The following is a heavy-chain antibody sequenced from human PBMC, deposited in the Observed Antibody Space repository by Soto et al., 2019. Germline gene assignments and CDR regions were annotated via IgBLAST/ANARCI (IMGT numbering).Heavy chain of an antibody. V-gene: IGHV3-15*07. D-gene: IGHD4-17*01. J-gene: IGHJ4*02. CDR1: GFIFSNAW. Sequence: EVQLVESGGGLVKPGGSLRLSCAGSGFIFSNAWMNWVRQPPGKGLEWVGRIKRKIDGGTVDYSEPVKGRLTLTRDDSKNSVYLEMNSLRTEDTALYYCFSDCNANGVQVAYWGQGTLVTVSS. CDR3: FSDCNANGVQVAY. CDR2: IKRKIDGGTV.